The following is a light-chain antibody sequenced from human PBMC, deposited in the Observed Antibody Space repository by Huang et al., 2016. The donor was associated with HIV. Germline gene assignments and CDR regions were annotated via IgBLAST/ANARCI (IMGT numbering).Light chain of an antibody. J-gene: IGKJ5*01. CDR3: QQYSGYSRIT. CDR2: TAS. V-gene: IGKV1-5*03. Sequence: DIQMTQSPSTLSASVGDRVTITCRASQTINSWLAWYQQKPGKAPKLLIYTASNLESGVPSRFSSSSAGTEFPLTITSLQPDDFTTYYCQQYSGYSRITFGQGTRLQIK. CDR1: QTINSW.